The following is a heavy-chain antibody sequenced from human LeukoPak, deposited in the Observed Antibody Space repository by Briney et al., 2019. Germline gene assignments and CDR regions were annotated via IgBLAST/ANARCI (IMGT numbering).Heavy chain of an antibody. D-gene: IGHD6-19*01. J-gene: IGHJ6*03. Sequence: ASVKVSCKVSGHTLTELSMYWVRQAPGKGLEWMGGFDPADGKIIYAQRLQGRVIMTRDTSISTAYMELSRLRSDDTAVYYCARAAIAVAGDYHYHYMDVWGKGTTVTVSS. CDR2: FDPADGKI. CDR3: ARAAIAVAGDYHYHYMDV. V-gene: IGHV1-24*01. CDR1: GHTLTELS.